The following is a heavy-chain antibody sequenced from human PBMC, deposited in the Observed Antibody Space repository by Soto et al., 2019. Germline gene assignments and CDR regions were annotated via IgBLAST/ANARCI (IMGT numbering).Heavy chain of an antibody. CDR2: ISGYNGDT. CDR1: GYTFTSHG. CDR3: ARDPSNSSGYYLYFDY. J-gene: IGHJ4*02. V-gene: IGHV1-18*01. Sequence: QVQLVQSGAEVKKPGASVKVSCKTSGYTFTSHGISWVRQAPGQGLEWMGWISGYNGDTRYAQILQGRVTVTTDTSTSTAYMELRSLRSDDTAVYYCARDPSNSSGYYLYFDYWGQGTLVTVSS. D-gene: IGHD3-22*01.